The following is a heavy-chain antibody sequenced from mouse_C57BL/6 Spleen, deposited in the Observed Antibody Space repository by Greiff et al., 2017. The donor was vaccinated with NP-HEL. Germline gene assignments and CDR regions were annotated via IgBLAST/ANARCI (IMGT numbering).Heavy chain of an antibody. Sequence: QVQLQHPGAELVKPGASVKMSCKASGYTFTSYWITWVKQRPGQGLEWIGDIYPGSGSTNDNEKFKSKATLTVDTSSSTAYMQLSSLTSEDSAVYYCARRSRGDDPGYWGQGTTLTVSS. D-gene: IGHD1-1*01. CDR1: GYTFTSYW. CDR3: ARRSRGDDPGY. CDR2: IYPGSGST. J-gene: IGHJ2*01. V-gene: IGHV1-55*01.